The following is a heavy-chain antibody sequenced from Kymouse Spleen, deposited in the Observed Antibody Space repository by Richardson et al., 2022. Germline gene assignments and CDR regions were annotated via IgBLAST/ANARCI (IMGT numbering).Heavy chain of an antibody. J-gene: IGHJ6*02. CDR2: ISAYNGNT. V-gene: IGHV1-18*01. Sequence: QVQLVQSGAEVKKPGASVKVSCKASGYTFTSYGISWVRQAPGQGLEWMGWISAYNGNTNYAQKLQGRVTMTTDTSTSTAYMELRSLRSDDTAVYYCARDRLGYSSGWSYYYGMDVWGQGTTVTVSS. D-gene: IGHD6-19*01. CDR1: GYTFTSYG. CDR3: ARDRLGYSSGWSYYYGMDV.